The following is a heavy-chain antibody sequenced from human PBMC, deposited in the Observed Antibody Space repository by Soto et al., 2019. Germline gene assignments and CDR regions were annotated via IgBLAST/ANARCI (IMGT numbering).Heavy chain of an antibody. CDR1: GFTFSSYA. CDR3: AKDHLTPRRDMITFGGPQSFRGAFDI. J-gene: IGHJ3*02. Sequence: GGSLRLSCAASGFTFSSYAMSWVRQAPGKGLEWVSAISGSGGSTYYADSVKGRFTISRDNSKNTLYLQMNSLRAEDTAVYYCAKDHLTPRRDMITFGGPQSFRGAFDIWGQGTMVTVSS. CDR2: ISGSGGST. D-gene: IGHD3-16*01. V-gene: IGHV3-23*01.